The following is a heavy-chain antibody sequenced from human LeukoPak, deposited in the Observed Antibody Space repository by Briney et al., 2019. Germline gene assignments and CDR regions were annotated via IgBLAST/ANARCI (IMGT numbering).Heavy chain of an antibody. J-gene: IGHJ4*02. CDR3: ARANFLYCSSSTCLFDY. V-gene: IGHV1-2*02. Sequence: GASVKVSCKASGYTFTDYYMRWVRQAPGQGFEWMGWINPNDGDTNYAQKFQGRVTMTRDTSISTAHMEVSRPRSDDTAVYYCARANFLYCSSSTCLFDYWGQGTLVTVSS. D-gene: IGHD2-2*01. CDR2: INPNDGDT. CDR1: GYTFTDYY.